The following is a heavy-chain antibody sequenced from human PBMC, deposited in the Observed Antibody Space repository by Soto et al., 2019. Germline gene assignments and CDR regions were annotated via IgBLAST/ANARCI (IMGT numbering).Heavy chain of an antibody. Sequence: SETLSLTCAVYGGSFSGYYWSWIRQPPGKGLEWIGEINHSGSTNYNPSLKSRVTISVDTSKNQFSLKLSSVTAADTAVYYCARSRSYDYVWGSYRYNYYYGMDVWGQGTTVTVSS. V-gene: IGHV4-34*01. D-gene: IGHD3-16*02. CDR1: GGSFSGYY. CDR3: ARSRSYDYVWGSYRYNYYYGMDV. CDR2: INHSGST. J-gene: IGHJ6*02.